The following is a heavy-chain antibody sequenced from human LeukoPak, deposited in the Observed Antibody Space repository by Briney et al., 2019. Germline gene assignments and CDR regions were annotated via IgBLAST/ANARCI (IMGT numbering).Heavy chain of an antibody. Sequence: SETLSLTCTVSGGSISSGGYYWSWIRQHPGKGLEWIGYVYYSGSTYYNPSLKSRVTISVDTSKNQSSLKPSSVTAADTAVYYCASTKPPAGDSGLDWGQGTLVTVSS. CDR3: ASTKPPAGDSGLD. V-gene: IGHV4-31*03. D-gene: IGHD1-26*01. J-gene: IGHJ4*02. CDR2: VYYSGST. CDR1: GGSISSGGYY.